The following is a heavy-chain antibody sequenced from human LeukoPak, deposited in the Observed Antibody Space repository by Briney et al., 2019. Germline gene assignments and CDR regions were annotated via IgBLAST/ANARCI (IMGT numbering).Heavy chain of an antibody. CDR3: ARDRKHAYCSSTSCYRRDFDY. Sequence: GASVKVSCKASGYTFTSYGISWVRQAPGQGLEWMGWISAYNGNTNYAQKLQGRVTITTDTSTSTAYMELRSLRSDDTAVYYCARDRKHAYCSSTSCYRRDFDYWGQGTLVTVSS. CDR2: ISAYNGNT. V-gene: IGHV1-18*01. J-gene: IGHJ4*02. D-gene: IGHD2-2*01. CDR1: GYTFTSYG.